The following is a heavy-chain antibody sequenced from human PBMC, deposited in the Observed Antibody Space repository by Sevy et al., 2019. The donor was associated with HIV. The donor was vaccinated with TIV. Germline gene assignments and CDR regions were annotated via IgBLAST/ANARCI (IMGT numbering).Heavy chain of an antibody. CDR3: AKETWGLFDP. Sequence: GGSLRLSCAASGFTFSGYAMSWVRQAPGKGLEWVSLITGSGSKTYYADSVKGRFTISRDNSKNTVNLQMNSLSVEDTAIYYCAKETWGLFDPWGQGILVTVSS. CDR2: ITGSGSKT. D-gene: IGHD7-27*01. V-gene: IGHV3-23*01. CDR1: GFTFSGYA. J-gene: IGHJ5*02.